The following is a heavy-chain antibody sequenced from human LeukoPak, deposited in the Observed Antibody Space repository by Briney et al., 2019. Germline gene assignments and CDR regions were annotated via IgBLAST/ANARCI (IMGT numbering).Heavy chain of an antibody. D-gene: IGHD2-21*01. CDR2: IYYSGST. Sequence: PSETLSLTCTVSGGSISSYYWSWIRQPPGKGLEWIGYIYYSGSTNYNPSLKSRVTISVDTSKNQFSLKLSSVTAADTAVYYCARDVDDAFDIWGQGTKVTVSS. CDR1: GGSISSYY. J-gene: IGHJ3*02. CDR3: ARDVDDAFDI. V-gene: IGHV4-59*01.